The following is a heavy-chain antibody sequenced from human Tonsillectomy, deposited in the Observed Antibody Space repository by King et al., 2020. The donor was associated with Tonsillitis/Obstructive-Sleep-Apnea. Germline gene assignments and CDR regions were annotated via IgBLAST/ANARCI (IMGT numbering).Heavy chain of an antibody. CDR3: ARHYDFWSGGALDI. CDR1: GGSFSGYY. D-gene: IGHD3-3*01. V-gene: IGHV4-34*01. J-gene: IGHJ3*02. Sequence: VQLQQWGAGLLKPSETLSLTCAVYGGSFSGYYWSWIRQPPGKGLEWIGEINHSGSTNYNPSLKSRVTISVDTSKNQFSLKLSSVTAADTAVYYCARHYDFWSGGALDIWGQGTMVTVSS. CDR2: INHSGST.